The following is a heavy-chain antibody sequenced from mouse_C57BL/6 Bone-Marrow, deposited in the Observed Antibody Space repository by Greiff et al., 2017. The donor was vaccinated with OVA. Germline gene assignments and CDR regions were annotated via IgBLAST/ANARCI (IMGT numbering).Heavy chain of an antibody. CDR1: GFTFSSYA. Sequence: EVKLVESGGGLVKPGGSLKLSCAASGFTFSSYAMSWVRQTPEKRLEWVATISDGGSYTYYPDNVKGRFTISRDNAKNNLYLQMSHLKSEDTAMYYCARAAWAWFAYWGQGTLVTVSA. CDR2: ISDGGSYT. V-gene: IGHV5-4*03. D-gene: IGHD4-1*01. CDR3: ARAAWAWFAY. J-gene: IGHJ3*01.